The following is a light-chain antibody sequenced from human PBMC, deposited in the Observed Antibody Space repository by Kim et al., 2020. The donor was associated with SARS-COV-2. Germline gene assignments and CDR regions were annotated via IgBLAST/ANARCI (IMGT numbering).Light chain of an antibody. Sequence: ASVMLTSARSNWNSSNDIAWHQQQPGKGPRYVIKVNSDGSHSEGDRIPDRFSGSSTGAARYLTISRLQSDDEADYYCQTWGPGIRVFGGGTKVTVL. J-gene: IGLJ3*02. V-gene: IGLV4-69*01. CDR3: QTWGPGIRV. CDR1: NWNSSND. CDR2: VNSDGSH.